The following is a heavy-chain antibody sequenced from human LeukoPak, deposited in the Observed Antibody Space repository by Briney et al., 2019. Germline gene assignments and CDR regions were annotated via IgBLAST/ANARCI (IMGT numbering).Heavy chain of an antibody. V-gene: IGHV3-20*04. CDR2: INWNGGST. CDR3: ARVNGSGSDYYYYMDV. D-gene: IGHD3-10*01. J-gene: IGHJ6*03. CDR1: GFTVSSNS. Sequence: GGSLRLSCTVSGFTVSSNSMSWVRQAPGKGLEWVSGINWNGGSTGYADSVKGRFTISRDNAKNSLYLQMNSLRAEDTALYYCARVNGSGSDYYYYMDVWGKGTTVTVSS.